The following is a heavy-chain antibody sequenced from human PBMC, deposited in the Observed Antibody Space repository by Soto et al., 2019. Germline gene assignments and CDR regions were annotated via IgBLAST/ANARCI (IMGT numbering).Heavy chain of an antibody. J-gene: IGHJ5*02. CDR3: ARDIAARPAGGEWWFDP. V-gene: IGHV3-33*01. CDR1: GFTFSSYG. D-gene: IGHD6-6*01. Sequence: QVQLVESGGGVVQPGRSLRLSCAASGFTFSSYGMHWVRQAPGKGLEWVAVIWYDGSNKYYAVSVKGRFTISRDNAKNTLYLQMNSLRAEETAVYYCARDIAARPAGGEWWFDPWGQGTLVTVSS. CDR2: IWYDGSNK.